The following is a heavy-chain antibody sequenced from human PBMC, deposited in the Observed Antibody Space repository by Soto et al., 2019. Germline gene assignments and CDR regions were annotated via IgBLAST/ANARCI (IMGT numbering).Heavy chain of an antibody. CDR2: IYYSGST. Sequence: SETLSLTCTVSGGSISSYYWSWIRQPPGKGLEWIGYIYYSGSTNYNPSLKSRVTISVDTSKNQFSLKLSSVTAADTVVYYFARDRGTYYDILTGYRDNWFDPWGQGTLVTVSS. D-gene: IGHD3-9*01. CDR3: ARDRGTYYDILTGYRDNWFDP. CDR1: GGSISSYY. J-gene: IGHJ5*02. V-gene: IGHV4-59*01.